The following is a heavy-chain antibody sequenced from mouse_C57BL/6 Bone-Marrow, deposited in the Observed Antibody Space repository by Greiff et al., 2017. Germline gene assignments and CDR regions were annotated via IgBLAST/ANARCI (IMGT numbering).Heavy chain of an antibody. CDR1: GYTFTDYY. V-gene: IGHV1-19*01. CDR2: INPYNGGT. D-gene: IGHD1-1*01. J-gene: IGHJ2*01. Sequence: VQLQQSGPVLVKPGASVKMSCKASGYTFTDYYMNWVKQSPGKSLEWIGFINPYNGGTSYKQKFKGKATLTVDKSSSTAYLELNSLTSEDSAVYYCARPPPIYYYGKDYWGQGTTLTVSS. CDR3: ARPPPIYYYGKDY.